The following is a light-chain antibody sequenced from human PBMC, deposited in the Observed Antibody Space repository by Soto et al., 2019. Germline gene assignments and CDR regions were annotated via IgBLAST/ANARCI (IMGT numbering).Light chain of an antibody. J-gene: IGKJ4*01. V-gene: IGKV3-11*01. CDR1: QRVTSS. CDR2: DVS. Sequence: EIVLTQSPATLYLSPGDRATLSCSASQRVTSSLAWFQQKPGQAPRLLIYDVSRRATAIPARFSGSGSGTDFTLTISSLEPEDFAVYYCQQRTTWPTFGGGTKVEI. CDR3: QQRTTWPT.